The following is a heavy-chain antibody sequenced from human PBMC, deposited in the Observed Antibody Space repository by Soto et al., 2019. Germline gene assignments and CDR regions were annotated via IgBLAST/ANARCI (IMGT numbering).Heavy chain of an antibody. D-gene: IGHD2-2*01. V-gene: IGHV1-69*01. CDR3: ARSQGSSTSLEIYYYYYYGMDV. Sequence: QVQLVQSGAEVKKPGSSVKVSCKASGGTFSSYAISWVRQAPGQGLEWMGGIIPISGTANYAQKFQGRVTSTAHESTSTAYMELSCLRSEDSAVYYCARSQGSSTSLEIYYYYYYGMDVWGQGTTVTVSS. CDR1: GGTFSSYA. CDR2: IIPISGTA. J-gene: IGHJ6*02.